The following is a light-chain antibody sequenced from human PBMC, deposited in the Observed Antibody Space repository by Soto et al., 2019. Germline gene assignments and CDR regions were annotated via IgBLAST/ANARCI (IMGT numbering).Light chain of an antibody. Sequence: EILLTQSPATLSLSPGERATLSCRASQTVITYLAWYQQNPGQAPRLVIYDTSNRASGIPARFSGSGSGTDFTLTIDSLEPEDFAVYYCQQRYIWPPITFGQGTRLEI. J-gene: IGKJ5*01. V-gene: IGKV3-11*01. CDR1: QTVITY. CDR3: QQRYIWPPIT. CDR2: DTS.